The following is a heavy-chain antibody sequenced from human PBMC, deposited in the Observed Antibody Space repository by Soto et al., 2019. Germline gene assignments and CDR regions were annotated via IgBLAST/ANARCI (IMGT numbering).Heavy chain of an antibody. CDR1: SGSFSGYY. V-gene: IGHV4-34*01. CDR3: ARAPKVSGSSQTRRDL. CDR2: ISQSGNT. J-gene: IGHJ5*02. Sequence: PSETLSLTCSIYSGSFSGYYWSWIRQPPGKGLEWIGEISQSGNTNYSPSLKSRVSISIDTSKKQFSLHLASVSAADTAAYYCARAPKVSGSSQTRRDLWGQGTL. D-gene: IGHD6-6*01.